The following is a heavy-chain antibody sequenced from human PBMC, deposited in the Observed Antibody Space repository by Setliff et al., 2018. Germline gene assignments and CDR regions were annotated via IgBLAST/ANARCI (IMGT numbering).Heavy chain of an antibody. J-gene: IGHJ4*02. CDR2: ISGYKSNP. CDR3: AGVSLPAAIVRFDS. Sequence: AASVKVSCKTSGYNFRNYGISWVRQVPGQGLEWMGWISGYKSNPNYLQKMQGRLTMTTDTSTSTAYMELRSLRSDDTAIYYCAGVSLPAAIVRFDSWGQGTLVTVSS. D-gene: IGHD2-2*01. CDR1: GYNFRNYG. V-gene: IGHV1-18*04.